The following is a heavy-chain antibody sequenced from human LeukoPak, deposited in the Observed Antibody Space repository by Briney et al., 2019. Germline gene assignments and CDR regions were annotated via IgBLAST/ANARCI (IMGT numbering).Heavy chain of an antibody. CDR1: GFTVSSNY. D-gene: IGHD3-10*01. V-gene: IGHV3-53*01. CDR2: IYSDGRT. J-gene: IGHJ4*02. Sequence: GGSLRLSCAASGFTVSSNYMSWVRQAPGKGLEWVSVIYSDGRTYYADSVKGRFTISRDNSKNTLYLQMNSLRAEDTAVYYCARDSITMVRGVIVYYFDYWGQGTLVTVSS. CDR3: ARDSITMVRGVIVYYFDY.